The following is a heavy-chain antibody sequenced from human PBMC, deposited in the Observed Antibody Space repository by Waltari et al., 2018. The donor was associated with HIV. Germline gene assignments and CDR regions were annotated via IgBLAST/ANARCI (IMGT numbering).Heavy chain of an antibody. V-gene: IGHV2-5*01. Sequence: QITLKESGPTPVKPTQTLTLTCTFSGLSLTTSGVGVAWIRQPPGKAPEWLALTYWNEDKRYTPSLKSRRTITKDTSKNQVVLTMTNMDPVDTATYYCAHRRLARAVAGKLYNWFDPWGQGILVTVSS. CDR2: TYWNEDK. D-gene: IGHD6-19*01. J-gene: IGHJ5*02. CDR1: GLSLTTSGVG. CDR3: AHRRLARAVAGKLYNWFDP.